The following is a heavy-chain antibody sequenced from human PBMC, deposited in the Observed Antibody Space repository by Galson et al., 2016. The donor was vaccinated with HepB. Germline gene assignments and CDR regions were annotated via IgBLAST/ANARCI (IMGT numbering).Heavy chain of an antibody. V-gene: IGHV2-70*01. CDR3: ARTPLQYYYGSGSYYFDY. D-gene: IGHD3-10*01. CDR1: GFSLSTSGMS. J-gene: IGHJ4*02. Sequence: PALVKPTQTLTLTCTFSGFSLSTSGMSVSWIRQPPGKTLEWLALIDWDDDKFHGTSLRTRLTISKDTSKNQVVLTMTNMDPVDTATYYCARTPLQYYYGSGSYYFDYWGQGTLVTVSS. CDR2: IDWDDDK.